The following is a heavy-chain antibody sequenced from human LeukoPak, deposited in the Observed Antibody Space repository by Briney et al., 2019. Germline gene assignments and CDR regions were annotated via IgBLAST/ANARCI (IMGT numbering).Heavy chain of an antibody. Sequence: PGGSLRLSCAASGFTVSSNGMHWVCQAPGKGLEWVAVTWYDGSNKYYADSVKGRFTISRDNSKNTVYLQMNSPRADDTAVYYCARSSFGSHRQDGMDVWGQGTTVTVSS. CDR2: TWYDGSNK. J-gene: IGHJ6*02. CDR3: ARSSFGSHRQDGMDV. CDR1: GFTVSSNG. D-gene: IGHD1-26*01. V-gene: IGHV3-33*01.